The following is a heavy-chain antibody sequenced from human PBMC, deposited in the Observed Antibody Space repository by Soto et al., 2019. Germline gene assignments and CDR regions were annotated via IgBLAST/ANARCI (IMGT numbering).Heavy chain of an antibody. CDR1: GYTFTSYY. CDR3: ARVAYYDFWSGSKTHDYYYYGMDV. CDR2: INPSGGST. J-gene: IGHJ6*02. D-gene: IGHD3-3*01. V-gene: IGHV1-46*01. Sequence: GASVKVSCKASGYTFTSYYMHWVRQAPGQGLEWMGIINPSGGSTSYAQKFQGRVTMTRDTSTSTVYMELSILRSEDTAVYYCARVAYYDFWSGSKTHDYYYYGMDVWGQGTTVTVSS.